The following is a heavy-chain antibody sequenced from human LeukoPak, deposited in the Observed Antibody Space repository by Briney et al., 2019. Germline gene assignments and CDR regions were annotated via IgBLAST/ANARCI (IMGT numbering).Heavy chain of an antibody. V-gene: IGHV3-23*01. CDR3: AKSQRGYYDHYFDY. D-gene: IGHD3-22*01. CDR2: SSAGRP. Sequence: GGSLRLSCAASGFTFRTYDMIWVRQAPGKGLEWVSSSSAGRPFYADSVKGRFTISRDDSTNMEYLQMNRLKVEDTAVYYCAKSQRGYYDHYFDYWGQGTLVTVSS. CDR1: GFTFRTYD. J-gene: IGHJ4*02.